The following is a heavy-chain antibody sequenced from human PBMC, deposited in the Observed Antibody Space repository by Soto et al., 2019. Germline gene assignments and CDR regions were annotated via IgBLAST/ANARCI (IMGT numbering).Heavy chain of an antibody. J-gene: IGHJ4*02. V-gene: IGHV4-59*02. Sequence: QVQLQESGPGLVKPSETLSLTCTVSGGSVSGYYWTWVRQPPGKGMEWIGYIYYTGRTRYNPSLESRVTISVDTSKDQFSLRLSSVTATDTAVYYCAKTELAGHTSLWGQGTLDTVSS. CDR2: IYYTGRT. CDR1: GGSVSGYY. CDR3: AKTELAGHTSL. D-gene: IGHD1-26*01.